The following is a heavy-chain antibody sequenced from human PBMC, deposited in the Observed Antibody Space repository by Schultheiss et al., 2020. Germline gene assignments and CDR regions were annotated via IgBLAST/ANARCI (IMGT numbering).Heavy chain of an antibody. Sequence: LRLSCTVSGGSISSGGYYWSWIRQHPGKGLEWIGYIYYSGSTYYNPSLKSRVTISVDTSKNQFSLKLSSVTAADTAVYYCARAIRGGDAFDIWGQGTMVTVSS. D-gene: IGHD3-10*01. CDR1: GGSISSGGYY. CDR2: IYYSGST. J-gene: IGHJ3*02. CDR3: ARAIRGGDAFDI. V-gene: IGHV4-31*03.